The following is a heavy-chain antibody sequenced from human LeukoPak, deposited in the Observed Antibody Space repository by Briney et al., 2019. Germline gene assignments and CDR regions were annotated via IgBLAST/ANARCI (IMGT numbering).Heavy chain of an antibody. CDR3: AKFHYHDRSPTFSLDI. J-gene: IGHJ3*02. Sequence: GGSLRLSCAASGFTFSSHAMSWVRQAPGKGLECVSRISGSSGLITQYADSVKGRFTISRDNSRNTLYLQMSSLRAEDTALYYCAKFHYHDRSPTFSLDIWGQGTMVTVSS. D-gene: IGHD3-22*01. CDR1: GFTFSSHA. V-gene: IGHV3-23*01. CDR2: ISGSSGLIT.